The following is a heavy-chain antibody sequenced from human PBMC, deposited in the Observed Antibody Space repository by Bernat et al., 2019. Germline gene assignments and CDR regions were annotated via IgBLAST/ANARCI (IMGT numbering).Heavy chain of an antibody. CDR1: GFTFSSYG. CDR3: ARARTVTNFYFDY. V-gene: IGHV3-33*01. D-gene: IGHD4-11*01. Sequence: QVQLVESGGGVVQPGRSLRLSCAASGFTFSSYGMHWVRQAPGRGLEWLAVIWYDGSNKYYADSVKGRFTISRDNSKNTLYLQMNSLRAEDTAVYYCARARTVTNFYFDYWGQGTLVTVSS. CDR2: IWYDGSNK. J-gene: IGHJ4*02.